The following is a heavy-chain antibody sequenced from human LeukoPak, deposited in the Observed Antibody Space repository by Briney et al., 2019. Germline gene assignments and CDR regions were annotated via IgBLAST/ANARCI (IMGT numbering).Heavy chain of an antibody. CDR2: ISYDGSNK. D-gene: IGHD6-6*01. Sequence: GSLRLSCAASGFTFSSYAMHWVRQAPGKGLEWVAVISYDGSNKYYADSVKGRFTISRDNSKNTLYLQMNSLRAEDTAVYYCARGMLSIAARPNYWGQGTLVTVSS. CDR1: GFTFSSYA. V-gene: IGHV3-30-3*01. CDR3: ARGMLSIAARPNY. J-gene: IGHJ4*02.